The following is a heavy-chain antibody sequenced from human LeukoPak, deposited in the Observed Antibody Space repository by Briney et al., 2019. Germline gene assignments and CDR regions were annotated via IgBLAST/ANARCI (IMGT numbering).Heavy chain of an antibody. CDR1: GFTFSSYG. J-gene: IGHJ6*02. D-gene: IGHD3-10*01. CDR3: AKDFNNPLLNYYYGMDV. CDR2: ISYDGSNK. V-gene: IGHV3-30*18. Sequence: RPGRSLRLSCAASGFTFSSYGMHWVRQAPGEGLEWVAVISYDGSNKYYADSVKGRFTISRDNSKNTLYLQMNSLRAEDTAVYYCAKDFNNPLLNYYYGMDVWGQGTTVTVSS.